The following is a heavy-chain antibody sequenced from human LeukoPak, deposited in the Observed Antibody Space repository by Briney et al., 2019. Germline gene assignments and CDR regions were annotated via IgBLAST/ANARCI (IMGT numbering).Heavy chain of an antibody. CDR3: ARVSFTSAWSFDY. V-gene: IGHV3-48*04. CDR2: ISSTSGTI. Sequence: GGSLRLSCTDSGFSFTSYGMNWVRQAPGKGLEWVSYISSTSGTIQYAGSVNGRFTISRDNAKNSLYLQIDGLRAEDTAVYYCARVSFTSAWSFDYWGPGTLVTVSS. J-gene: IGHJ4*02. CDR1: GFSFTSYG. D-gene: IGHD6-19*01.